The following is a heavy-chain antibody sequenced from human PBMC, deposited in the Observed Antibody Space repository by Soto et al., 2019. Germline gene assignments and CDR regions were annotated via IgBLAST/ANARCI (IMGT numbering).Heavy chain of an antibody. J-gene: IGHJ5*02. D-gene: IGHD2-21*02. Sequence: QVHLVQSGAEVQKPGSSVKVSCKASGGTFSTYGINWVRQAPGQGLEWMGGIIPIFGTPNSAQKFQGSVTITADESTSTAYDELSSQSSEGGAVYYCARGSWGHDCHSSEGNWSAPWGQGTLVTVSS. CDR3: ARGSWGHDCHSSEGNWSAP. CDR1: GGTFSTYG. V-gene: IGHV1-69*12. CDR2: IIPIFGTP.